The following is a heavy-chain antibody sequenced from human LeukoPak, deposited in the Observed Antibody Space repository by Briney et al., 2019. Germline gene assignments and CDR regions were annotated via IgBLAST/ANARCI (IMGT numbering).Heavy chain of an antibody. V-gene: IGHV4-59*08. CDR1: GGPIGGYT. CDR3: ARRRVVPLGHAFDI. D-gene: IGHD2-2*01. Sequence: PSGTRSFTSTVPGGPIGGYTGTGIGRPPGKELEGIGYIYYSGSTNYNPSLKSRVTISVDTSKNQFSLKLSSVTAADTAVYYCARRRVVPLGHAFDIWGQGTMVTVSS. CDR2: IYYSGST. J-gene: IGHJ3*02.